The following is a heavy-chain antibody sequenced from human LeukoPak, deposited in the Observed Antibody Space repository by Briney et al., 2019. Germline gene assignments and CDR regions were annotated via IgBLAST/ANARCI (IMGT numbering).Heavy chain of an antibody. CDR1: GGSFSGYY. CDR2: INHSGST. D-gene: IGHD2-15*01. CDR3: ARGYCSGGSCRSRAASDRLDY. Sequence: SETLSLTCAVYGGSFSGYYWSWIRQPPGKGLEWIGEINHSGSTNYNPSLKSRVTISVDTSKNQSSLKLSSVTAADTAVYYCARGYCSGGSCRSRAASDRLDYWGQGTLVTVSS. V-gene: IGHV4-34*01. J-gene: IGHJ4*02.